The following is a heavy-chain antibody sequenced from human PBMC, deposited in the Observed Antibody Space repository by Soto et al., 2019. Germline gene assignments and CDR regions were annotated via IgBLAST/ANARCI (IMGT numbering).Heavy chain of an antibody. Sequence: QVQLVQSGAEVKKPGASVNVSCKASGYTFTTYSVTWMRQAPGQGLEWMGWINAFSGITKYAQNLQDRITMTTDTSTSTAYMELRSVRSEDTAIYYCAREKFYGSSGYYVGNWYFDLWGRGTLVTVSS. D-gene: IGHD3-22*01. V-gene: IGHV1-18*04. CDR2: INAFSGIT. J-gene: IGHJ2*01. CDR3: AREKFYGSSGYYVGNWYFDL. CDR1: GYTFTTYS.